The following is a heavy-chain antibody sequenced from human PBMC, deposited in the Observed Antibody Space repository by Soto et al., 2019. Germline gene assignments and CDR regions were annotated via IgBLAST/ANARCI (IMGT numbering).Heavy chain of an antibody. Sequence: PGGSMRLSCSASGFSFSIYWMAWLRQDPGKGLEWLASIKHDGTEQYYVESVEGRFTISRDNAKNALYLQMNSLRVEDTAVYYCVKGGRWLVSNAWGQGTLVTVSS. J-gene: IGHJ5*01. V-gene: IGHV3-7*03. CDR1: GFSFSIYW. D-gene: IGHD6-19*01. CDR3: VKGGRWLVSNA. CDR2: IKHDGTEQ.